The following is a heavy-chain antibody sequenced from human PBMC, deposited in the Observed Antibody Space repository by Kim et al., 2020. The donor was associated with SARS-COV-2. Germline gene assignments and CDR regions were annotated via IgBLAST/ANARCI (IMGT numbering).Heavy chain of an antibody. CDR3: ARSIAVAVYYYGMDV. V-gene: IGHV3-53*01. D-gene: IGHD6-19*01. J-gene: IGHJ6*02. CDR2: IYSGGST. Sequence: GGSLRLSCAASGFTVSSNYMSWVRQAPGKGLEWVSVIYSGGSTYYADSVKGRFTISRDNSKNTLYLQMNSLRAEDTAVYYCARSIAVAVYYYGMDVWGQGTTVTVSS. CDR1: GFTVSSNY.